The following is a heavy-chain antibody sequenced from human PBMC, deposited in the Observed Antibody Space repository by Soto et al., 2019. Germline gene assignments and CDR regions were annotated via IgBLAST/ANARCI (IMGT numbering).Heavy chain of an antibody. CDR2: IYHSGST. D-gene: IGHD7-27*01. V-gene: IGHV4-30-2*01. J-gene: IGHJ6*02. Sequence: KSSETLSLTCAVSGGSISSGGYSWSWIRQPPGKGLEWIGYIYHSGSTYYNPSLKSRVAISVDRSKNQFSLKLSSVTAADTAVYYCASNWGPPGGYYYGMDVWGQGTTVTVSS. CDR3: ASNWGPPGGYYYGMDV. CDR1: GGSISSGGYS.